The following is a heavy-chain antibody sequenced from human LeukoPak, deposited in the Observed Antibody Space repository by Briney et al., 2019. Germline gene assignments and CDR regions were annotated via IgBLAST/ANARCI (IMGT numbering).Heavy chain of an antibody. CDR1: GFTFSAYA. V-gene: IGHV3-30*04. D-gene: IGHD6-6*01. J-gene: IGHJ4*02. CDR2: ITYDDGRRQ. CDR3: AREERGHLVGY. Sequence: GGSLKLSCATSGFTFSAYAMHRVRQAPGKGLEWVALITYDDGRRQYYADSVKGRFTISRDNSKNTLSLQMNSLRNDDTAVYYCAREERGHLVGYWGQGTLV.